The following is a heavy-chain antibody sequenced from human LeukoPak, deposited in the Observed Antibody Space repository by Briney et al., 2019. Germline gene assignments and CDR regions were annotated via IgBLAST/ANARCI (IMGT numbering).Heavy chain of an antibody. CDR3: ARDRALCSSTSCLNWFDP. V-gene: IGHV4-34*01. J-gene: IGHJ5*02. D-gene: IGHD2-2*01. CDR2: INHSGST. CDR1: GGSFSGYY. Sequence: PSETLSLTCAVYGGSFSGYYWSWIRQPPGKGLEWIGEINHSGSTNYNPSLKSRVTISVDTSKNQFSLKLSSVTAADTAVYYCARDRALCSSTSCLNWFDPWGQGTLVTVSS.